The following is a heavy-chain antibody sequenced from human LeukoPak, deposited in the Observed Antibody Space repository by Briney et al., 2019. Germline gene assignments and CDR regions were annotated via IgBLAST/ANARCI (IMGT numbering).Heavy chain of an antibody. V-gene: IGHV4-39*01. J-gene: IGHJ4*02. Sequence: KPSETLSLTCTVSGGSISSSSYYWGWIRQPPGKGLEWIGSIYYSGSTYYNPSLKSRVTISVDTSKNQFSLKLSSVTAADTAVYYCARLLDCSGGSCYSAGGYWGQGTLVAVSS. CDR2: IYYSGST. CDR1: GGSISSSSYY. D-gene: IGHD2-15*01. CDR3: ARLLDCSGGSCYSAGGY.